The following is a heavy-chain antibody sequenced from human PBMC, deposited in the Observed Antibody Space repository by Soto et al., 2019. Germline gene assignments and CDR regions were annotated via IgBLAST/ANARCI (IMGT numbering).Heavy chain of an antibody. Sequence: GGSLRLSCAASGFTFSNAWMNWVRQAPGKGLEWVGRIKSKTDGGTTDYAAPVKGRFTISRDDSKNTLYLQMNSLKTEDTAVYYCTTLYYDILTGEPAILRPPDDWGQGTLVTVSS. D-gene: IGHD3-9*01. CDR1: GFTFSNAW. CDR3: TTLYYDILTGEPAILRPPDD. V-gene: IGHV3-15*07. CDR2: IKSKTDGGTT. J-gene: IGHJ4*02.